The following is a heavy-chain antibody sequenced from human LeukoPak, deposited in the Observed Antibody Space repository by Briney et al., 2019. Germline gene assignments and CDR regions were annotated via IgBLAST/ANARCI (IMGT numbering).Heavy chain of an antibody. J-gene: IGHJ3*02. V-gene: IGHV4-39*07. Sequence: PSETLSLTCTVSGGSISSSSYYWGWIRQPPGKGLEWIGSIYYSGSTYYNPSLKSRVTISVDTSKNQFSLKLSSVTAADTAVYYCARDAYGDYGAFDIWGQGTMVTVSS. CDR2: IYYSGST. CDR3: ARDAYGDYGAFDI. D-gene: IGHD4-17*01. CDR1: GGSISSSSYY.